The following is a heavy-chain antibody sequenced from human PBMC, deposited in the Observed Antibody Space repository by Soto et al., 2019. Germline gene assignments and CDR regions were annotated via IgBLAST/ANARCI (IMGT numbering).Heavy chain of an antibody. J-gene: IGHJ6*02. CDR3: ARGPFRPSAMDV. D-gene: IGHD3-10*01. V-gene: IGHV1-69*10. Sequence: SXKVSCKTSGDNXTKNVFTWVRQAPGQGLEWMGGTIPALGKTHYMEKFQGRVTITVDEDTRTVYMEVRDMTSEDKAIYYCARGPFRPSAMDVWGQGTTVTVSS. CDR2: TIPALGKT. CDR1: GDNXTKNV.